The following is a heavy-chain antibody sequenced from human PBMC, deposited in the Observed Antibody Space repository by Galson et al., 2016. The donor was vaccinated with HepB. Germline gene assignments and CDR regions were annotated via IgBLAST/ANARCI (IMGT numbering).Heavy chain of an antibody. CDR1: GLTFNNYG. J-gene: IGHJ4*02. V-gene: IGHV3-30*18. CDR2: ISYDGSKE. CDR3: AKGAWRQPLDY. Sequence: SLRLSCAASGLTFNNYGMHWVRQAPGKGLECVAVISYDGSKEFYADSVKGQFTISRDNSKNTLYLQMSSLKVEDTAVYYCAKGAWRQPLDYWGQGTLVTVSS. D-gene: IGHD5-12*01.